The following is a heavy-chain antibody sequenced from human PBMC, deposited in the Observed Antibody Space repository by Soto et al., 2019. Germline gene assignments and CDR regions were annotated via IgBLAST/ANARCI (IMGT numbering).Heavy chain of an antibody. Sequence: QVQLVESGGGVVQPGRSLRLSCAASGFTFSSNGMHWVRQAPGKGLEWVAVISYDGSSAYYADSVKGRFTISRDNSKNTLHLQMNSLRAEDTAVYYCAKDQGITIFGVVEYYFDNWGQGTLVTVSS. CDR3: AKDQGITIFGVVEYYFDN. CDR2: ISYDGSSA. CDR1: GFTFSSNG. V-gene: IGHV3-30*18. D-gene: IGHD3-3*01. J-gene: IGHJ4*02.